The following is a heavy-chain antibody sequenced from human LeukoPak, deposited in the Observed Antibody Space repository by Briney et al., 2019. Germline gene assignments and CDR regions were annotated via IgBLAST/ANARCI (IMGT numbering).Heavy chain of an antibody. CDR1: GLTFSSYA. V-gene: IGHV3-30*04. CDR2: ISYDGRDK. CDR3: ASGTTGTTWSYGMDV. D-gene: IGHD1-1*01. Sequence: GRSLRLSCVASGLTFSSYAMHWVRQAPGKGLEWVAAISYDGRDKYYADSVKGRFTISRDNSKNTVYLQMNSLRAEDTAVYYCASGTTGTTWSYGMDVWGQGTTATVSS. J-gene: IGHJ6*02.